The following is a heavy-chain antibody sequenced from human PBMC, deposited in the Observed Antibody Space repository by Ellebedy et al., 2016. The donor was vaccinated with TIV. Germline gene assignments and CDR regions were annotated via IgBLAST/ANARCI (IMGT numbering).Heavy chain of an antibody. CDR1: GYTFTSYD. D-gene: IGHD4-23*01. J-gene: IGHJ5*02. Sequence: AASVKVSCKASGYTFTSYDINWVRQATGQGPEWMGWMNPNSGTTGYAQKFQDRITITRDTSINTAYMELSSLRSEDTAVYYCARDYGGNSGWFDPWGQGTLVTVSS. CDR3: ARDYGGNSGWFDP. V-gene: IGHV1-8*03. CDR2: MNPNSGTT.